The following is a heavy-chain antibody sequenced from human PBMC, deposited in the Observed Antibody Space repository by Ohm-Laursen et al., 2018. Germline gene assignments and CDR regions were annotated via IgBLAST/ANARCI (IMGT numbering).Heavy chain of an antibody. CDR3: AGPPHIHSSGYYSVDY. V-gene: IGHV5-51*01. Sequence: GESLRISCKGSGYSFTSYWIGWVRQMPGKGLEWMGIIYPGDSDTRYSPSFQGQVTISADKSISTAYLQWSSLKASDTAMYYCAGPPHIHSSGYYSVDYWGQGTLVTVSS. D-gene: IGHD3-22*01. J-gene: IGHJ4*02. CDR2: IYPGDSDT. CDR1: GYSFTSYW.